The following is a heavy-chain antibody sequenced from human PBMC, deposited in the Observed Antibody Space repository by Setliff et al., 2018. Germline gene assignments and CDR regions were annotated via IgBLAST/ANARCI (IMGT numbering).Heavy chain of an antibody. J-gene: IGHJ4*02. Sequence: SETLSLTCAASGGTFTYCYWTWIRQPPGKGLEWIGEINHRGSTNYNPSLKSRVTISIDTSKDQFSLKLISMTAADTAVYYCARGRNIAARLLDSWGQGTLVTVSS. D-gene: IGHD6-6*01. V-gene: IGHV4-34*01. CDR2: INHRGST. CDR1: GGTFTYCY. CDR3: ARGRNIAARLLDS.